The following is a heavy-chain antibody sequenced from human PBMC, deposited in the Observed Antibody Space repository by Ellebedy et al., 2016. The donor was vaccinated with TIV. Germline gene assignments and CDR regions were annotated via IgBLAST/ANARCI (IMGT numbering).Heavy chain of an antibody. V-gene: IGHV4-4*08. CDR1: GDSISTYY. CDR2: IYISGGT. CDR3: ARMLGRNWFDP. D-gene: IGHD3-10*02. Sequence: SETLSLXXTVSGDSISTYYWSWIRQTPGKGLEWIGYIYISGGTNDNPSLKSRDNPSLKSRVTISEDTSKNQFSLNLTSVTAADTAVYYCARMLGRNWFDPWGQGILVTVSS. J-gene: IGHJ5*02.